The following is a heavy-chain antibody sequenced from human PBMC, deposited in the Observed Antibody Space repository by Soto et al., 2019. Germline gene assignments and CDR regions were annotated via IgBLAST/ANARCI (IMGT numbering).Heavy chain of an antibody. V-gene: IGHV3-66*01. Sequence: GGSLRLSCAASGFTFDDYGMSWVRQAPGKGLEWVSVIYGGGTTYYADSVKARFTISRDNSKNTLYLQMNTLRAEDTAVYYCAANPGALRFLVHWGQGTLVTVSS. CDR1: GFTFDDYG. D-gene: IGHD3-3*01. J-gene: IGHJ4*02. CDR3: AANPGALRFLVH. CDR2: IYGGGTT.